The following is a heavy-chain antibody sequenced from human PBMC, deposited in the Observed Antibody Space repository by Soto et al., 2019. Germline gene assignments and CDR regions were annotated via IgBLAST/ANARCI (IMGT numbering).Heavy chain of an antibody. J-gene: IGHJ3*02. CDR1: GYSFTSYW. D-gene: IGHD4-17*01. CDR2: IYPGDSDT. CDR3: ATLQYCYGGNLSAFDI. V-gene: IGHV5-51*01. Sequence: GASLKISCKGSGYSFTSYWIGWVRQMPGKGLEWMGVIYPGDSDTRYSPSFQGQVTIAADKSISTAYLQWSSLKASDTAMYYCATLQYCYGGNLSAFDIWGQGTMVTVAS.